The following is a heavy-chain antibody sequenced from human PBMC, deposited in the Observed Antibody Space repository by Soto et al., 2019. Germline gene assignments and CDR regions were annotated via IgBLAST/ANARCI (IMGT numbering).Heavy chain of an antibody. V-gene: IGHV4-30-4*01. Sequence: SETLSLTCTVSGGSISSGDYYWSWIRQPPGKGLEWIGYIYYSGSTYYNPSLKSRVTISVDTSKNQFSLKLSSVTAADTAVYYCARDRAPFLEWLPHLPPIDYYYGMDVWGQGTTVTVSS. D-gene: IGHD3-3*01. CDR2: IYYSGST. CDR1: GGSISSGDYY. J-gene: IGHJ6*02. CDR3: ARDRAPFLEWLPHLPPIDYYYGMDV.